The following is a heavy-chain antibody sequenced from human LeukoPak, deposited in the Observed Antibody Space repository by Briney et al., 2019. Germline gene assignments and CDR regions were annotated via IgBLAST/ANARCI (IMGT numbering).Heavy chain of an antibody. CDR2: INHSGST. V-gene: IGHV4-34*01. CDR1: GGSFSGYY. J-gene: IGHJ4*02. Sequence: PSETLSLTCAVYGGSFSGYYWSWIRQPPGKGLEWIGEINHSGSTNYNPSLKSRVTISVDTSKNQFSLKLSSVTAADTAVYYCARGFFGPMVRGVIIDTRRRYYFDYWGQGTLVTVSS. D-gene: IGHD3-10*01. CDR3: ARGFFGPMVRGVIIDTRRRYYFDY.